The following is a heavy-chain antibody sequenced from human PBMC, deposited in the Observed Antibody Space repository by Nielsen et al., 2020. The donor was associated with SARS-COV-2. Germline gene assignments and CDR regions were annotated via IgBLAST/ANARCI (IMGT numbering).Heavy chain of an antibody. CDR1: GFTFSSYA. J-gene: IGHJ4*02. V-gene: IGHV3-23*01. CDR3: AKHRWGHFYDSIDY. CDR2: ISGRSTSL. D-gene: IGHD3-22*01. Sequence: GESLKISCASSGFTFSSYAMSWVRQAPGKGLEWVSSISGRSTSLYYADSVRGRFTISRDDSKNTLDLQMNSLRAEDTAVYYCAKHRWGHFYDSIDYWGQGNLVTVSS.